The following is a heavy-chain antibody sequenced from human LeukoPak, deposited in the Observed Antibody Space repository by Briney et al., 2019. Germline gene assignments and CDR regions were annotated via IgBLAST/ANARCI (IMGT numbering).Heavy chain of an antibody. J-gene: IGHJ4*02. CDR1: GGSFSGYY. CDR2: INHSGST. Sequence: SETLSLTCAVYGGSFSGYYWSWIRQPPGKGLEWIGEINHSGSTNYNPSLKSRVTISVDTSKNQFSLKLSSVTAADTAVYYCARGPPDSRSWYQSWEMGYWGQGTLVTVSS. D-gene: IGHD6-13*01. CDR3: ARGPPDSRSWYQSWEMGY. V-gene: IGHV4-34*01.